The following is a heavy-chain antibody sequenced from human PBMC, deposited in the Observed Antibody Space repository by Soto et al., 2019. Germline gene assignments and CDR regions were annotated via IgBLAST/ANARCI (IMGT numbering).Heavy chain of an antibody. CDR2: MNPNSGNT. V-gene: IGHV1-8*01. J-gene: IGHJ6*02. Sequence: ASVKVSCKASGYTFTNYDINWVRQATGQGLEWMGWMNPNSGNTDYAQKFQGRVTMTRNTSISTAYMELSSLRSEDTAVYYCANRFYYHGMDVWGQGTTVTVSS. CDR3: ANRFYYHGMDV. CDR1: GYTFTNYD.